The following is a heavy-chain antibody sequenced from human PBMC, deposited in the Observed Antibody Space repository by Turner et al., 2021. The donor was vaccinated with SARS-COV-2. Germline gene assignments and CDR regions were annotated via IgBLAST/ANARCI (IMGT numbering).Heavy chain of an antibody. V-gene: IGHV4-39*01. CDR1: VGPISSSSYY. D-gene: IGHD3-22*01. CDR2: IYYSGST. J-gene: IGHJ2*01. CDR3: ATPSVSYDSSGYFHFDL. Sequence: HRHLREPGPGLGNLSGTRSPPAPVSVGPISSSSYYWGWIRQPPGKGLEWIGSIYYSGSTYYNPSLKSRVTISVDTSKNQFSLKLSSVTAADTAVYYCATPSVSYDSSGYFHFDLWGRGTLVTVSS.